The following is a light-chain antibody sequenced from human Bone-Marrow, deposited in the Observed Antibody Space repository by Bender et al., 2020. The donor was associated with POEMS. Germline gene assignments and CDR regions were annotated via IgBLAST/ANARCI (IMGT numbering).Light chain of an antibody. CDR3: QGWDTYSVI. CDR2: QDT. V-gene: IGLV3-1*01. CDR1: DLGDKY. J-gene: IGLJ2*01. Sequence: SYEVTQPPSVSVSPGQTASITCSGDDLGDKYVAWYQQKPGQSPVLVIYQDTKRPSGIPERFSGSNSGNTATLTISGTQAVDEADYYCQGWDTYSVIFGGGTKLTVL.